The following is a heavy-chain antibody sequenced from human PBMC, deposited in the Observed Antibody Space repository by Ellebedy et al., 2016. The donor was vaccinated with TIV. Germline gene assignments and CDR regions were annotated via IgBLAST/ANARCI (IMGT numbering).Heavy chain of an antibody. CDR1: GYSFSIFG. CDR3: ARDLRGSLKGGY. CDR2: ISVYNGNT. D-gene: IGHD2-8*01. V-gene: IGHV1-18*04. J-gene: IGHJ4*02. Sequence: AASVKVSCKASGYSFSIFGFSWVRQAPGQGLEWMGWISVYNGNTKYSQKCQGRVNMTTDTSTTTVYMELRRLRSDDTAVYYCARDLRGSLKGGYWGQGTLVTVSS.